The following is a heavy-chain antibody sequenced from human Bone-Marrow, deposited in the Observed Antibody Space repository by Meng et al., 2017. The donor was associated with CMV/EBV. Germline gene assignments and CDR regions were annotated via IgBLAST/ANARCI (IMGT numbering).Heavy chain of an antibody. J-gene: IGHJ4*02. CDR2: IYSGGSST. D-gene: IGHD4-23*01. Sequence: GESLKISCAASGFTFSSYAMSWVRQAPGKGLEWVSVIYSGGSSTYYADSVKGRFTISRDNSKNTLYLQMNSLRAEDTAVYYCAKDRSGGNSDYSGQGTLVTVSS. V-gene: IGHV3-23*03. CDR1: GFTFSSYA. CDR3: AKDRSGGNSDY.